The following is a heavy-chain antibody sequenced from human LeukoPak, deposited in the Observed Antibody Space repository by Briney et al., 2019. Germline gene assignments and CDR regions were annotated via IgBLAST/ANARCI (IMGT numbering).Heavy chain of an antibody. CDR1: GGSFSGYY. Sequence: SPSETLSLTCAVYGGSFSGYYWSWIRQPPGKGLEWIGSFSLKGSTYYNPSLKSRVTISVDTSKNQFSLTLSSVTAADTAVYYCARVARCTSCFDVGYWGQGTLVTVSS. J-gene: IGHJ4*02. CDR3: ARVARCTSCFDVGY. V-gene: IGHV4-34*01. CDR2: FSLKGST. D-gene: IGHD2-2*01.